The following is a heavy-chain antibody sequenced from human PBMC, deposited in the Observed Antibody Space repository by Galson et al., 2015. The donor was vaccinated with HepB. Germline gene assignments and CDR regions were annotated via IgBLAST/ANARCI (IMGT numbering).Heavy chain of an antibody. J-gene: IGHJ6*03. CDR2: IYYSGST. CDR1: GGSISSYY. Sequence: SETLSLTCTVSGGSISSYYWSWIRQPPGKGLEWIGYIYYSGSTNYNPSLKSRVTISVDTSKNQFSLKLSSVTAADTAVYYCARDNKDIVVVPAGHYYYYYMDVWGKGTTVTVSS. CDR3: ARDNKDIVVVPAGHYYYYYMDV. D-gene: IGHD2-2*01. V-gene: IGHV4-59*01.